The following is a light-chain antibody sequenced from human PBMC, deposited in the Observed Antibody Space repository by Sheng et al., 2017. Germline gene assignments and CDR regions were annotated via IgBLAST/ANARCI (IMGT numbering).Light chain of an antibody. V-gene: IGKV3-20*01. CDR2: GAA. CDR1: QSVSSSR. Sequence: EIVLTQSPGTLSLSPGDRATLSCRASQSVSSSRLAWYQQTPGQAPRLLILGAANRATGIPDRFSGSGSATDFTLTINRLEAEDFAVYYCQQYGDLPWTFGQGTKVEIK. CDR3: QQYGDLPWT. J-gene: IGKJ1*01.